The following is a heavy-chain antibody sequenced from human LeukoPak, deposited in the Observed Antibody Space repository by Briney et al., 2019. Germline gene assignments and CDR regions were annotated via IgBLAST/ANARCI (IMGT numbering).Heavy chain of an antibody. CDR3: VGNYLVSSMVL. D-gene: IGHD4/OR15-4a*01. Sequence: SETLSLTCTVSDDSVSGYHYWGWIRQPPGKGLEWIGSVHHSGRAYYHPPLKTRVTISLDTSKNQFSLKLTSVTAADTAVYYCVGNYLVSSMVLWSQGTLVTVSS. J-gene: IGHJ4*02. CDR2: VHHSGRA. V-gene: IGHV4-38-2*02. CDR1: DDSVSGYHY.